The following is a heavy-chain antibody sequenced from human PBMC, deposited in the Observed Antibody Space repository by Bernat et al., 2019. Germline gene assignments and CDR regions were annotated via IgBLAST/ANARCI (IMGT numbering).Heavy chain of an antibody. D-gene: IGHD6-13*01. V-gene: IGHV3-30*04. Sequence: QVQLVESGGGVVQPGRSLRLSCAASGFTFSSYAMHWVRQAPGKGLEWVAVISYDGRNKYYADSVKGRFTISRDNSKNTLYLQMNSLRAEDTAVYYCARTQIAAAGTWYFDYWGQGTLVTVSS. CDR2: ISYDGRNK. CDR1: GFTFSSYA. J-gene: IGHJ4*02. CDR3: ARTQIAAAGTWYFDY.